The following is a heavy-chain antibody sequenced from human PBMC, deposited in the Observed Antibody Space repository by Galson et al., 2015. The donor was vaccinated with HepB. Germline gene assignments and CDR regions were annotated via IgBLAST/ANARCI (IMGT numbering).Heavy chain of an antibody. CDR3: ARSISGIMESFDY. V-gene: IGHV5-10-1*01. D-gene: IGHD3-10*01. Sequence: QSGAEVKKPGESLRISCKGSGYSFTSYWISWVRQMPGKGLEWMGRIDPRDSYTNYSPSFQGHVTVSVDKSISTAYLQWSSLKASDTAMYYCARSISGIMESFDYWGQGTLVTVSS. CDR2: IDPRDSYT. J-gene: IGHJ4*02. CDR1: GYSFTSYW.